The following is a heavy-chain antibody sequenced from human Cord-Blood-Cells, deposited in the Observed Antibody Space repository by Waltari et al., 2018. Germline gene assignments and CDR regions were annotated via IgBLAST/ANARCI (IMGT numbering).Heavy chain of an antibody. J-gene: IGHJ6*02. CDR3: ARKSSSWYYYYYGMDV. D-gene: IGHD6-13*01. Sequence: QLQLQESGPGLVKPSETLSLTCTVSGGSISSSSYYWGWIRQPPGKGLEWIGSIYYSGSTYYNPSLKSRVTISVDTSKNQFSLKLSSVTAADTAVYYCARKSSSWYYYYYGMDVWGQGTTVTVSS. CDR2: IYYSGST. CDR1: GGSISSSSYY. V-gene: IGHV4-39*01.